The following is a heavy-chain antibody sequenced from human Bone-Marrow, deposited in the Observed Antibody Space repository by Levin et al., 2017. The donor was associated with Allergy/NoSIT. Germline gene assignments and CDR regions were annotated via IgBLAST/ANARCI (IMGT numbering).Heavy chain of an antibody. D-gene: IGHD1-14*01. CDR3: ARGRNNAFDI. V-gene: IGHV6-1*01. Sequence: SQTLSLTCAISGDSLSSNGVAWNWIRQSPSRGLEWLGRTYYRSKWYNDYAPSVKSRITISPDTSKSQFSLQLNSVIPEDQAIYYCARGRNNAFDIWGQGTIVTVAS. CDR1: GDSLSSNGVA. J-gene: IGHJ3*02. CDR2: TYYRSKWYN.